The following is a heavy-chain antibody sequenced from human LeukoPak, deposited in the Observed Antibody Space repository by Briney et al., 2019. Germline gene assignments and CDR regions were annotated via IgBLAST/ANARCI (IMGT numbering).Heavy chain of an antibody. CDR2: VSGSGGST. Sequence: GGSLRLSCAASGFTFSSYAMSWVRQASGKGLEWVSHVSGSGGSTYYADSVKGRFTISRDNSNNALYLQMNSLRGDDTAAYYCAKRPDVLTGYYNAWGLGTLVTVSS. CDR3: AKRPDVLTGYYNA. V-gene: IGHV3-23*01. CDR1: GFTFSSYA. D-gene: IGHD3-9*01. J-gene: IGHJ5*02.